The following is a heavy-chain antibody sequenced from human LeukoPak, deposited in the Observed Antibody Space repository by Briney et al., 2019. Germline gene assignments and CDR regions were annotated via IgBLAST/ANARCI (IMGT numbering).Heavy chain of an antibody. Sequence: ASVKVSCKASGYTFTDYYIHCVPQAPGQGLEWIGWIVPHSGGTKHAQNYHGRITMPTDTCISTAYMELSSLRSDDPAVYYCARNAYCDSTNFYAWFDPWGQGTLVTVSS. CDR1: GYTFTDYY. J-gene: IGHJ5*02. V-gene: IGHV1-2*02. D-gene: IGHD2/OR15-2a*01. CDR2: IVPHSGGT. CDR3: ARNAYCDSTNFYAWFDP.